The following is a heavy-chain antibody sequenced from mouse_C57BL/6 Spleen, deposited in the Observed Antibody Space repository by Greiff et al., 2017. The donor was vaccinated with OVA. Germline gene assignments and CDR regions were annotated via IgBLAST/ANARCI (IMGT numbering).Heavy chain of an antibody. Sequence: EVMLVESGGGLVQPGGSLSLSCAASGFTFTDYYMSWVRQPPGQALEWLGFIRNKANGYTTAYSASVKGRFTISRDTSQSILYLQMNGLRAEDSATYYCARSPYYDYYFDYWGQGTTLTVSS. CDR3: ARSPYYDYYFDY. CDR1: GFTFTDYY. V-gene: IGHV7-3*01. CDR2: IRNKANGYTT. J-gene: IGHJ2*01. D-gene: IGHD2-4*01.